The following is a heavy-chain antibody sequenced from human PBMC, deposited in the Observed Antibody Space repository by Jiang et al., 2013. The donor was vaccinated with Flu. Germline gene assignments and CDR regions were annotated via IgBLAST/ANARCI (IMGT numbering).Heavy chain of an antibody. CDR3: ARDFWRGYSYRDAFDI. J-gene: IGHJ3*02. V-gene: IGHV4-61*01. Sequence: GLVKPSETLSLTCTVSGGSVSSGSYYWSWIRQPPGKGLEWIGYIYNSGSTNYNPSLKSRVTISVDTSKNQFSLKLSSVTAADTAVYYCARDFWRGYSYRDAFDIWGQGTMVTVSS. D-gene: IGHD5-18*01. CDR1: GGSVSSGSYY. CDR2: IYNSGST.